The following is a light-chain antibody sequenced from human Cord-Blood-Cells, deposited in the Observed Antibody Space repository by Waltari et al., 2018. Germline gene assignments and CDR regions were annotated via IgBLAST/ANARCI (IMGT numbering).Light chain of an antibody. J-gene: IGKJ1*01. V-gene: IGKV3-20*01. CDR2: GAS. Sequence: RATLSCRASQSVSSSYLAWYQQKPGQAPRLLIYGASSRATGIPHRFSGSGSGTDFTLTISRLEPEDFAVYYCQQYGSSPRTFGQGTKVEIK. CDR1: QSVSSSY. CDR3: QQYGSSPRT.